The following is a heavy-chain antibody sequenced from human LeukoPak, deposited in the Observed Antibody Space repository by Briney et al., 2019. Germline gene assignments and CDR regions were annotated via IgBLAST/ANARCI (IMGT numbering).Heavy chain of an antibody. J-gene: IGHJ4*02. CDR1: GGSFSGYY. D-gene: IGHD3-16*01. V-gene: IGHV4-34*01. Sequence: SETLPLTCAVYGGSFSGYYWSWIRQPPGKGLEWIGEINHSGSTNYNPSLKSRVTISVDTSKNQFSLKLSSVTAADTAVYYCARGLWGRYFDYWGRGTLVTVSS. CDR3: ARGLWGRYFDY. CDR2: INHSGST.